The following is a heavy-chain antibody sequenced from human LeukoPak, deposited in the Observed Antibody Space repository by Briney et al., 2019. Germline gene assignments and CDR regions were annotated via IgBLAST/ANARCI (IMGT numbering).Heavy chain of an antibody. V-gene: IGHV3-23*01. Sequence: GGSLRLSCAASGLTFNNAWMNWVRQAPGKGLEWVSDISASGSTIHYADSVKGRFTVSRDNSKNTVFLEVISLRVEDTALYHCAKGHGDWGGNYLDHWGQGAQDTVSS. J-gene: IGHJ4*02. D-gene: IGHD4-17*01. CDR1: GLTFNNAW. CDR2: ISASGSTI. CDR3: AKGHGDWGGNYLDH.